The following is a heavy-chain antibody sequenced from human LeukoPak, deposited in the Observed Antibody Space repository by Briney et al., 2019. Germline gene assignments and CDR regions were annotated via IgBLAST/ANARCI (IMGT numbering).Heavy chain of an antibody. CDR3: ARGYSSSWTEGYYYYGMDV. CDR2: IIPILGIA. Sequence: GASVKVSCKASVGTFRSYAISWVRQAPGQWLAWMGRIIPILGIANYAQKFQGRVTITADKSTSTAYMELSSLRSEDTAVYYCARGYSSSWTEGYYYYGMDVWGQGTTVTVSS. D-gene: IGHD6-13*01. V-gene: IGHV1-69*04. CDR1: VGTFRSYA. J-gene: IGHJ6*02.